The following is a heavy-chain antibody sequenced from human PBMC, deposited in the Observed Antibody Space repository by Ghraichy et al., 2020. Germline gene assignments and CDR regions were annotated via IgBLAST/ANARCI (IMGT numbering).Heavy chain of an antibody. CDR2: IYYSGST. D-gene: IGHD6-6*01. J-gene: IGHJ5*02. CDR3: ASLPIAALGWFDP. CDR1: GGSISSSSYY. Sequence: GSLRLSCTVSGGSISSSSYYWGWIRQPPGKGLEWIGSIYYSGSTYYNPSLKSRVTISVDTSKNQFSLKLSSVTAADTAVYYCASLPIAALGWFDPWGQGTLVTVSS. V-gene: IGHV4-39*01.